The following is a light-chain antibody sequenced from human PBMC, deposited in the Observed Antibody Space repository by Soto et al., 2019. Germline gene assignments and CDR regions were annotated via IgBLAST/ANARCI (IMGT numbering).Light chain of an antibody. J-gene: IGKJ5*01. CDR3: QQYNNWPFS. CDR1: QSVSSK. V-gene: IGKV3-15*01. CDR2: GAS. Sequence: ETVMTQSPATLSVSPGERATLSCWASQSVSSKLAWYQQKPGQAPRLLIYGASTRATGLPARFSGTGSETDFTLTISGLQSEDSAVYFCQQYNNWPFSFGQGTRLEIK.